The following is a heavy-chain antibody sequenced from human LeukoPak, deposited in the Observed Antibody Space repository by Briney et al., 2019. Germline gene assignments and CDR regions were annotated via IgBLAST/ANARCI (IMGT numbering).Heavy chain of an antibody. Sequence: SVKVSCKASGGTFISYAISWVRQAPGQGLEWMGGIIPIFGTANYAQKFQGRVTITADESTSTAYMELSSLRSEDTAVYYCATGLRRNYYYYGMDVWGQGTTVTVSS. J-gene: IGHJ6*02. CDR1: GGTFISYA. CDR3: ATGLRRNYYYYGMDV. V-gene: IGHV1-69*13. CDR2: IIPIFGTA. D-gene: IGHD3-10*01.